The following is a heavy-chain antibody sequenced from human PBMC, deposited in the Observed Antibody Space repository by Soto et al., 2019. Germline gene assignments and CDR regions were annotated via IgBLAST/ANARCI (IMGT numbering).Heavy chain of an antibody. Sequence: ASVKVSCKASGYTFTSYGISWVRQAPGQGMELMGWISAYNGNTNYAQKLQGRVTMTTDTSTSTAYMELRSLRSDDTAVYYCGRGGPCSGGSCYRGFFDYWGQGTLDTVSS. CDR2: ISAYNGNT. CDR1: GYTFTSYG. D-gene: IGHD2-15*01. J-gene: IGHJ4*02. V-gene: IGHV1-18*04. CDR3: GRGGPCSGGSCYRGFFDY.